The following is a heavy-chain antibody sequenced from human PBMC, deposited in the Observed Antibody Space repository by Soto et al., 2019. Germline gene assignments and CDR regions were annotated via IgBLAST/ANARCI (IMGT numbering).Heavy chain of an antibody. D-gene: IGHD2-15*01. J-gene: IGHJ6*02. V-gene: IGHV1-69*12. Sequence: QVQLVQSGAEVKKPGSSVKVSCKASGGTFSSYAISWVRQAPGQGLEWMGGIIPIFGTANYAQKFQGRGTITADEPKSTAYMELSSLRSEDTAVYYCARGGYCSGGSCSGDYYGMDVWGQGTTVTVSS. CDR2: IIPIFGTA. CDR3: ARGGYCSGGSCSGDYYGMDV. CDR1: GGTFSSYA.